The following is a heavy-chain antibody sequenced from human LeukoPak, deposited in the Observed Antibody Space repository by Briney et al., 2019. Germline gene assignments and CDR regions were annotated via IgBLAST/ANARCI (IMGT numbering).Heavy chain of an antibody. CDR3: ARAWRGAFDI. V-gene: IGHV3-21*01. J-gene: IGHJ3*02. CDR1: GFTFSSYS. CDR2: ISSSSSYI. Sequence: GGSLRLSCAASGFTFSSYSMNWVRQAPGKGLEWVSSISSSSSYIYYADSVKGGFTISRDNAKNSLYLQMNSLRAEDTAVYYCARAWRGAFDIWGQGTMVTVSS. D-gene: IGHD3-3*01.